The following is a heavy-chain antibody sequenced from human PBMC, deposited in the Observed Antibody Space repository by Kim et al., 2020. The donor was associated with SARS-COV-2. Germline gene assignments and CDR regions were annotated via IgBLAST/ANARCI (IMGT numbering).Heavy chain of an antibody. CDR3: SRDGRGASGSCSSYYFDY. Sequence: GGSLRLSCAASGFTFSDHYMDWVRQAPGKGLEWVGRIRKKDRDYTTEYAASVKGRFTISRDDSKNLLYLQMNSLKTEDTAVYYCSRDGRGASGSCSSYYFDYWGQGTLVTVSS. CDR1: GFTFSDHY. CDR2: IRKKDRDYTT. D-gene: IGHD3-10*01. J-gene: IGHJ4*02. V-gene: IGHV3-72*01.